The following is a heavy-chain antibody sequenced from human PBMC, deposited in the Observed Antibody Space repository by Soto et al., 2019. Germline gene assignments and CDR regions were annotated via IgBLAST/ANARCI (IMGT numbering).Heavy chain of an antibody. Sequence: ASVKDSCKASGYTFTSYAMHWVRQAPGQRLEWMGWINAGNGNTKYSQKFQGRVTITRDTSASTAYMELSSLRSEDTAVYYCARGKTYYDFWSGYYHPDYYYMDVWGKGTTDTVSS. CDR2: INAGNGNT. J-gene: IGHJ6*03. CDR1: GYTFTSYA. V-gene: IGHV1-3*01. CDR3: ARGKTYYDFWSGYYHPDYYYMDV. D-gene: IGHD3-3*01.